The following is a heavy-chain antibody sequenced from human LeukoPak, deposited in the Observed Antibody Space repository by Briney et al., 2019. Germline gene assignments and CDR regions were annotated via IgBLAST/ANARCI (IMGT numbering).Heavy chain of an antibody. J-gene: IGHJ4*02. CDR3: AKETYYYGSGSYPADY. CDR1: GFTFSSYG. D-gene: IGHD3-10*01. V-gene: IGHV3-30*18. CDR2: ISYDGSNK. Sequence: GGSRRLSCAASGFTFSSYGMHWVRQAPGKGLEWVAVISYDGSNKYYADSVKGRFTISRDNSKNTLYLQMNSQRAEDTAVYYCAKETYYYGSGSYPADYWGQGTLVTVSS.